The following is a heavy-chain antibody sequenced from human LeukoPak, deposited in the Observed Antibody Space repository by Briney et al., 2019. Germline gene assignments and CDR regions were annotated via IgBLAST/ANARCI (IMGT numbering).Heavy chain of an antibody. Sequence: GGSRRLSCAASGFTFSSYAMSWVRRAPGKGLEWGSSLSGSGGSTYYADSVKGRFTISRDNSKNTLYLQMNSLRAEDTAVYYCAKDPPSVRGVIIRFDYWGQGTLVTVSS. D-gene: IGHD3-10*01. V-gene: IGHV3-23*01. CDR3: AKDPPSVRGVIIRFDY. CDR1: GFTFSSYA. CDR2: LSGSGGST. J-gene: IGHJ4*02.